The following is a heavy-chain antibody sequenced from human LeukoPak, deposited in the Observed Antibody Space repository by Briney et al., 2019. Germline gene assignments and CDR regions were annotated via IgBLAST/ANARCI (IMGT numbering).Heavy chain of an antibody. CDR3: ARLRGYSGYDYFDY. D-gene: IGHD5-12*01. J-gene: IGHJ4*02. V-gene: IGHV3-7*01. CDR2: IKQDGSEK. CDR1: GFTFSSYG. Sequence: GGSLRLSCAASGFTFSSYGMSWVRQAPGKGLEWVANIKQDGSEKYYVDSVKGRFTISRDNAKNSLYLQMNSLRAEDTAVYYCARLRGYSGYDYFDYWGQGTLVTVSS.